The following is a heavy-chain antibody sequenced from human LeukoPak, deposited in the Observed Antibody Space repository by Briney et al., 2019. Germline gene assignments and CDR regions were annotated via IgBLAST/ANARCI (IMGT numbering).Heavy chain of an antibody. D-gene: IGHD4-17*01. CDR2: ISSSSSYI. J-gene: IGHJ3*02. CDR3: ARVGPNYGDYEAFDI. CDR1: GFTFSSHS. Sequence: PGGSLRLSCAASGFTFSSHSMNWVRQAPGKGLEWVSSISSSSSYIYYADSVEGRFTISRDNAKNSLYLQMNSLRAEDTAVYYCARVGPNYGDYEAFDIWGQGTMVTVSS. V-gene: IGHV3-21*01.